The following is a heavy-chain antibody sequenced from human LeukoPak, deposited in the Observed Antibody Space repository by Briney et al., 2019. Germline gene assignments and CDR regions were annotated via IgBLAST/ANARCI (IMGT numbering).Heavy chain of an antibody. CDR3: ASGYYSSTSCYTSKYYYYGMDV. J-gene: IGHJ6*02. CDR2: MNPNSGNT. V-gene: IGHV1-8*01. D-gene: IGHD2-2*02. Sequence: ASVKVSCKASGYTFTSYDINWVRQATGQGLEWMGWMNPNSGNTGYAQKFQGRVTMTRNTSMSTAYMELSSLRSEDTAVYYCASGYYSSTSCYTSKYYYYGMDVWGQGTTVTVSS. CDR1: GYTFTSYD.